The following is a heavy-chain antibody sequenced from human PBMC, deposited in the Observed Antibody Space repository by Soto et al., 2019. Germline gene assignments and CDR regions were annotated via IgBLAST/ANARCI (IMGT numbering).Heavy chain of an antibody. CDR3: AKDQFLRYSSSWYYFDY. J-gene: IGHJ4*02. CDR1: GFTFSSYA. Sequence: LRLSCAASGFTFSSYAMSWVRQAPGKGLEWVSAISGSGGSTYYADSVKGRFTISRDNSKNTLYLQMNSLRAEDTAVYYCAKDQFLRYSSSWYYFDYWGQGPLVTVYS. CDR2: ISGSGGST. D-gene: IGHD6-13*01. V-gene: IGHV3-23*01.